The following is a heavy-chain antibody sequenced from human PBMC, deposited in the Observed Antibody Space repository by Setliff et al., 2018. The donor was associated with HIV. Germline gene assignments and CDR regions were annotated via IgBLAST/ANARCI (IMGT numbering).Heavy chain of an antibody. V-gene: IGHV4-61*10. Sequence: SETLSLTCTVSGGSISSGSYYWNWIRQPAGKGLEWIGHIYSSGSTNYNPSLKSRVTISVDASENQFSLKLTSVTAADTAVYYCARYAQGYYYMDVWGKGSTVTVSS. CDR1: GGSISSGSYY. CDR2: IYSSGST. J-gene: IGHJ6*03. D-gene: IGHD2-2*01. CDR3: ARYAQGYYYMDV.